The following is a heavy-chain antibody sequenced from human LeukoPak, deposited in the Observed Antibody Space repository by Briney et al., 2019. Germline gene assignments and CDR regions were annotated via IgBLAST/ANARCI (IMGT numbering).Heavy chain of an antibody. Sequence: GGSLRLSCAASGFTFSSYAMSWVRQAPGKGLEWVSAISGSGGSTYYADSVKGRFTIPRDNSKNTLYLQMNSLRAEDTAVYYCAKYTYYDILTGYCDFDYWGQGTLVTVSS. CDR3: AKYTYYDILTGYCDFDY. CDR1: GFTFSSYA. D-gene: IGHD3-9*01. V-gene: IGHV3-23*01. J-gene: IGHJ4*02. CDR2: ISGSGGST.